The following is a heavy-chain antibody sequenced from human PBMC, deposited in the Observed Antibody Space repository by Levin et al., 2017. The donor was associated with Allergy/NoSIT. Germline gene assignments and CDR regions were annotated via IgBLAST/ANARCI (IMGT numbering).Heavy chain of an antibody. CDR1: GFIFTDYY. V-gene: IGHV3-11*01. Sequence: GGSLRLSCEASGFIFTDYYMNWIRQAPGKGLEWISYISSSGITKYYADSVRGRFTISRDNSKNSLYLERDSLRGEDTAVYFCARSTSHPSNAPWNFDHWGQGTLVTVSS. CDR2: ISSSGITK. D-gene: IGHD4-11*01. CDR3: ARSTSHPSNAPWNFDH. J-gene: IGHJ4*02.